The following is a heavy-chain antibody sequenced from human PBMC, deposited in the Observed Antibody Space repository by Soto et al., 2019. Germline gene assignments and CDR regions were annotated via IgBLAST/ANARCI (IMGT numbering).Heavy chain of an antibody. CDR2: INHSGST. Sequence: SETLSLTCAVYGGSFSGYYWSWIRQPPGKGLEWIGEINHSGSTNYNPSLKSRVTISVDTSKNQFSLKLSSVTAADTAVYYCARPPILTFGGVIRDYWGQGTLVTVSS. D-gene: IGHD3-16*01. CDR3: ARPPILTFGGVIRDY. V-gene: IGHV4-34*01. J-gene: IGHJ4*02. CDR1: GGSFSGYY.